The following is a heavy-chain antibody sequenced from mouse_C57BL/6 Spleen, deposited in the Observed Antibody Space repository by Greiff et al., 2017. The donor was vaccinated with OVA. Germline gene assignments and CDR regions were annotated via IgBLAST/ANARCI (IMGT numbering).Heavy chain of an antibody. CDR2: IHPNSGST. V-gene: IGHV1-64*01. J-gene: IGHJ1*03. CDR3: ARYTTVVLRRYFDV. Sequence: VQLQQPGAELVKPGASVKLSCKASGYTFTSYWMHWVKQRPGQGLEWIGMIHPNSGSTNYTEKFKSKATLTVAKSSSTAYMQLSSLTSEDSAVDYCARYTTVVLRRYFDVWGTGTTVTVSS. CDR1: GYTFTSYW. D-gene: IGHD1-1*01.